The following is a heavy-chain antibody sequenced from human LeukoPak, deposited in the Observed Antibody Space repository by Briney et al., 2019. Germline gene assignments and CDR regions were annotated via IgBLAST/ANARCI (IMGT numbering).Heavy chain of an antibody. CDR2: INTDGSST. D-gene: IGHD2-8*02. CDR1: GFTFSAYW. Sequence: GGSLGLSCAASGFTFSAYWMHWVRQAPGKGLVWVSRINTDGSSTSYADSVKGRFTISRDNAKNTLYLQMNSLRAEDTAIYYCATYRQVLLPFESWGQGTLVTVSS. J-gene: IGHJ4*02. CDR3: ATYRQVLLPFES. V-gene: IGHV3-74*01.